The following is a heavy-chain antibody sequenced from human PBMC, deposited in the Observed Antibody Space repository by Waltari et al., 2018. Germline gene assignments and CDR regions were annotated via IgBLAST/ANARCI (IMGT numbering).Heavy chain of an antibody. V-gene: IGHV3-48*02. Sequence: EVQLLASGGGLVQPGGSLRLSCAASGFTFSSYSITWVRQAPGKGLEFVSYISKTITTIHYADSVKGRFTISRDNAKNSVYLQMNSLRDEDTAMYYCTRGFASGIHYYWGQGTLVTVSS. CDR2: ISKTITTI. J-gene: IGHJ4*02. CDR1: GFTFSSYS. D-gene: IGHD3-10*01. CDR3: TRGFASGIHYY.